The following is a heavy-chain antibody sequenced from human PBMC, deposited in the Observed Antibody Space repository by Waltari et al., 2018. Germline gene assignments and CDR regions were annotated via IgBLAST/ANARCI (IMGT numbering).Heavy chain of an antibody. CDR2: IYKYGNT. J-gene: IGHJ4*02. Sequence: QVQLQESGPGLVKPSETLSLTCNVSGDSINSGSYFWSWIRQRAGEGLEFLGRIYKYGNTIYNPSLTGRVTITMDMSRNQFARRLKSVTAADTAVYYGTRDPAGGIDVWGQGTLVTVSS. CDR1: GDSINSGSYF. CDR3: TRDPAGGIDV. D-gene: IGHD3-16*01. V-gene: IGHV4-61*02.